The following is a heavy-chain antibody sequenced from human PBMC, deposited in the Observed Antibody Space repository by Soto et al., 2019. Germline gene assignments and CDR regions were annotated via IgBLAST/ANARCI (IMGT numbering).Heavy chain of an antibody. J-gene: IGHJ6*02. D-gene: IGHD2-15*01. Sequence: EVQLVESGGGLVQPGGSLRLSCEASGFTFSSYWMHWVRQVPGKGLVWVSRLNGDGTTTNYADSVKGRFTISRDNAKNTVYLQMSILRAEDTAVYYCARGIRIYYGMDVWGQGTTVTVSS. CDR2: LNGDGTTT. CDR3: ARGIRIYYGMDV. CDR1: GFTFSSYW. V-gene: IGHV3-74*01.